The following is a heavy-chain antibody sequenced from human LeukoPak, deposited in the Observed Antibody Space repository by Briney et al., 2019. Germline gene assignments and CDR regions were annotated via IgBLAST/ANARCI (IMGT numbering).Heavy chain of an antibody. Sequence: SQTLSLTCTVSGGSLSSGDYYWSWIRQPPGTGLEWIGYIYYSGSTYYNPSLKSRVTISVDTSKNQFSLKLSSVTAADTAVYYCARDRSGYSYGFYYYYGMDVWGQGTTVTVSS. D-gene: IGHD5-18*01. V-gene: IGHV4-30-4*01. CDR1: GGSLSSGDYY. CDR2: IYYSGST. J-gene: IGHJ6*02. CDR3: ARDRSGYSYGFYYYYGMDV.